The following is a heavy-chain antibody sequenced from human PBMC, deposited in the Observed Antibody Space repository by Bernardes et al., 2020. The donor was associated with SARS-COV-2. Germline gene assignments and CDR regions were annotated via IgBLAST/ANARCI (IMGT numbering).Heavy chain of an antibody. CDR3: ARESRYSSSSFILDH. CDR1: GFTFSDYY. D-gene: IGHD6-6*01. J-gene: IGHJ4*02. V-gene: IGHV3-11*06. Sequence: GSLRLSCAASGFTFSDYYMNWIRQAPGKGLEWISYISNSGGRYTSYADSVKGRFTVSRDNAKNSLYLQMNSLRAEDTAVYYCARESRYSSSSFILDHWGQGTLVTVST. CDR2: ISNSGGRYT.